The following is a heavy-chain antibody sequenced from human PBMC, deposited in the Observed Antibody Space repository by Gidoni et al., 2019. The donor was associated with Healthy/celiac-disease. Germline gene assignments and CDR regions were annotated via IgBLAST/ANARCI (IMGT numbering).Heavy chain of an antibody. D-gene: IGHD2-2*01. CDR2: ISWNSGSI. CDR1: GFTFDDYA. CDR3: AKDISPIYHLPDY. V-gene: IGHV3-9*01. J-gene: IGHJ4*02. Sequence: EVQLVESGGGLVQPGRSLRLSCAASGFTFDDYAMHWVRQAPGKGLEWVSVISWNSGSIGYADSVKGRFTISRDNAKNSLYLQMNSLRAEDTALYYCAKDISPIYHLPDYWGQGTLVTVSS.